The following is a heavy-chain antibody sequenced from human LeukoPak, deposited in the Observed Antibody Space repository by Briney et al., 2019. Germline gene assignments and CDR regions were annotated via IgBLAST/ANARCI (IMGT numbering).Heavy chain of an antibody. CDR2: INASGGST. J-gene: IGHJ3*01. D-gene: IGHD2-8*01. Sequence: ASVKVSCKASGYTFTGNYIHWLRQAPGQGLEWMGKINASGGSTTHAQKFQGRLAMTRDTSTATVYMELSSLRSEDTAMYYCARDGLYCSNGVCYSDLWGQGTMITVAS. CDR1: GYTFTGNY. CDR3: ARDGLYCSNGVCYSDL. V-gene: IGHV1-46*01.